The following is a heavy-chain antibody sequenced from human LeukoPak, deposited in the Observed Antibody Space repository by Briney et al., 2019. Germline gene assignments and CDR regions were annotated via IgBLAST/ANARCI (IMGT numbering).Heavy chain of an antibody. CDR2: ISGSGGST. CDR1: GFTFSSYA. Sequence: PGGSLRLSCAASGFTFSSYAMSWVRQAPGKGLEWVSAISGSGGSTYYADSVKGRFTISRDNSKNTLYLQMNSLRAEDTAIYYCATYRQVLLPFESWGQGTLVTVSS. V-gene: IGHV3-23*01. CDR3: ATYRQVLLPFES. J-gene: IGHJ4*02. D-gene: IGHD2-8*02.